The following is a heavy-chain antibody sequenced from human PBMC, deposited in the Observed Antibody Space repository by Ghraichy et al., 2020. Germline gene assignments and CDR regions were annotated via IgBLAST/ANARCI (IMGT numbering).Heavy chain of an antibody. V-gene: IGHV3-64*02. Sequence: GGLRLSCVASEFTFSNYIMHWVRQAPGKGLEYVSAINSNGGSTYYADSVKGRFTISRDNSKNTLYLQMGSLRAEDMAVYYCARAGGSSLYYDYMDVWGKGTTVTVSS. CDR2: INSNGGST. CDR3: ARAGGSSLYYDYMDV. D-gene: IGHD2-15*01. CDR1: EFTFSNYI. J-gene: IGHJ6*03.